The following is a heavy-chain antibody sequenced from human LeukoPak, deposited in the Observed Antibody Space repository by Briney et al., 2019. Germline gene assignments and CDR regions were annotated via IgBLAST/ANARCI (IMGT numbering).Heavy chain of an antibody. V-gene: IGHV4-4*07. CDR1: GGSISSSY. J-gene: IGHJ6*03. CDR3: ARTPTVTSWDFYYRDV. CDR2: LYTTGRT. D-gene: IGHD4-17*01. Sequence: SETLSLTCTVSGGSISSSYCNWIRQPAGKGLAGIGRLYTTGRTNYNPSLKSRVTISMDKSRNQFSLTLTSGTAADTAVYYCARTPTVTSWDFYYRDVWGRGTTVTVSS.